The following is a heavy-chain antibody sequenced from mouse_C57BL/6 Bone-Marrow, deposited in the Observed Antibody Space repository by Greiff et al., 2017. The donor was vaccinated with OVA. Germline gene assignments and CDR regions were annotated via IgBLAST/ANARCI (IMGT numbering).Heavy chain of an antibody. J-gene: IGHJ4*01. CDR1: GFTFSDYG. CDR2: ISSGSSTI. Sequence: EVQLVESGGGLVKPGGSLKLSCAASGFTFSDYGMHWVRQAPEKGLEWVAYISSGSSTIYYADTVKGRFTISRDNAKNTLFLQITSLRSEDTAMYYCARNFIYYYGSRGDYYAMDYWGQGTSVTVSS. D-gene: IGHD1-1*01. CDR3: ARNFIYYYGSRGDYYAMDY. V-gene: IGHV5-17*01.